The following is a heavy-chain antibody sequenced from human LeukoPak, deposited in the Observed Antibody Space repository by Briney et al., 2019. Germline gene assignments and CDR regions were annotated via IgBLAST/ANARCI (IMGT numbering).Heavy chain of an antibody. V-gene: IGHV4-59*01. CDR3: XXXTXXXXNAXGRTWGGQNPLGAFDI. CDR1: GFTFSSYS. Sequence: PGGSLRLSCAASGFTFSSYSMNWVRQAPGKGLEWIGSIYYSGSTNYNPSLKSRVTISVDTSKNQFSLKLSSVTASDTAVYYRXXXTXXXXNAXGRTWGGQNPLGAFDIWGQGTMVTVSS. CDR2: IYYSGST. D-gene: IGHD2-21*01. J-gene: IGHJ3*02.